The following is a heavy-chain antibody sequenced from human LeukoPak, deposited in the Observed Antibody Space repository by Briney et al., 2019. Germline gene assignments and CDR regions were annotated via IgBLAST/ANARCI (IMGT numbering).Heavy chain of an antibody. V-gene: IGHV1-69*13. CDR3: ARYGLVGATPIGY. Sequence: SVKVSCKASGGTFSSYAISWVRQAPGQGLEWMGGIIPIFGTANYAQKFQGRVTITADESTSTAYMELSSLRSEDTAVYYCARYGLVGATPIGYWGQGTLVTVSS. D-gene: IGHD1-26*01. J-gene: IGHJ4*02. CDR2: IIPIFGTA. CDR1: GGTFSSYA.